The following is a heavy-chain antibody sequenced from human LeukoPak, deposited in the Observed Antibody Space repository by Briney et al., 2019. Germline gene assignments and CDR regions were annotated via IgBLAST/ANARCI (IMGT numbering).Heavy chain of an antibody. J-gene: IGHJ4*02. CDR3: AREGPTYDSGAYDY. V-gene: IGHV1-2*02. Sequence: ASVKVSCKASGYTFHYMHWVRLAPGQGLEGMGWINPNSGGTKYAPKFQRRVTMTRDTSISTGYMELSSLRSDDTAVYYCAREGPTYDSGAYDYWGQGTLVIVSS. D-gene: IGHD3-22*01. CDR1: GYTFHY. CDR2: INPNSGGT.